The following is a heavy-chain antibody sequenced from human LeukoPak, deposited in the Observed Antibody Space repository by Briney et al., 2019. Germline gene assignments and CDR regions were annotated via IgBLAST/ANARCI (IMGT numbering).Heavy chain of an antibody. CDR1: GGSFSGYY. CDR3: ARGGNSYGYEYYYYYYMDV. D-gene: IGHD5-18*01. J-gene: IGHJ6*03. CDR2: INHSGST. Sequence: PSETLSLTCTVYGGSFSGYYWSWIRQPPGKGLEWIGEINHSGSTNYNPSLKSRVTISVDTSKNQFSLKLSSVTAADTAVYYCARGGNSYGYEYYYYYYMDVWGKGTTVTVSS. V-gene: IGHV4-34*01.